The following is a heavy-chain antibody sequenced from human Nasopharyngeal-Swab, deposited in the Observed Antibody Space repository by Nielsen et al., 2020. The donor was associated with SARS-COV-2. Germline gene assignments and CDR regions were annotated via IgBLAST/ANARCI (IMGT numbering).Heavy chain of an antibody. CDR3: ARDGLDYDFWSAYFMGV. CDR1: GFPSRTYT. Sequence: GGSLRPPFAASGFPSRTYTMTWVRQAPGKGLARVSSITTSTTNIYYADSVKGRFTISRDNAKNSLYLQMNSLRAEDTAVYYCARDGLDYDFWSAYFMGVWGQGTTVTVSS. J-gene: IGHJ6*02. CDR2: ITTSTTNI. D-gene: IGHD3-3*01. V-gene: IGHV3-21*01.